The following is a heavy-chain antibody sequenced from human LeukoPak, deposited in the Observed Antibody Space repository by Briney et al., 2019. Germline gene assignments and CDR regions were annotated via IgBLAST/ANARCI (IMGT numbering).Heavy chain of an antibody. V-gene: IGHV4-59*08. J-gene: IGHJ4*02. D-gene: IGHD1-14*01. Sequence: SETLSLTCTVSGGSISSYYWSWIRQPPGKGLEWIGYIYYSGSTNYNPSLKSRVTISVDTSKNQFSLKLSSVTAADTAVHYCARHRDPGGYFDYWGQGTLVTVS. CDR3: ARHRDPGGYFDY. CDR1: GGSISSYY. CDR2: IYYSGST.